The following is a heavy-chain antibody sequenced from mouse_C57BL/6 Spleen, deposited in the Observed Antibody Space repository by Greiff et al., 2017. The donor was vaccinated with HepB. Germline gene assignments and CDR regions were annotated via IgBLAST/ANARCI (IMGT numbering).Heavy chain of an antibody. CDR1: GYTFTSYW. CDR3: ARGDYGSPYYFDY. Sequence: VQLQQPGAELVMPGASVKLSCKASGYTFTSYWMHWVKQRPGQGLEWIGEIDPSDSYTNYNQKFKGKSTLTVDKSSSTAYMQLSSLTSEDSAVYYCARGDYGSPYYFDYWGQGTTLTVSS. CDR2: IDPSDSYT. J-gene: IGHJ2*01. D-gene: IGHD1-1*01. V-gene: IGHV1-69*01.